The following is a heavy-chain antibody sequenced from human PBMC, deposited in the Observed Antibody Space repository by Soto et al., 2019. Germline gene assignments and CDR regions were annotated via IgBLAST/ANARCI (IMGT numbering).Heavy chain of an antibody. Sequence: QLQLQESGPGLVKPSETLSLTCTVSGGSISSYYWSWIRQPPGKGLEWIGYIYYSGSTNNNPSLKSRDTIPVDTSKIQFSLKLSSVTAADTAVYYCARRWGRTFDYWGQGTLVTVSS. CDR1: GGSISSYY. J-gene: IGHJ4*02. D-gene: IGHD7-27*01. V-gene: IGHV4-59*08. CDR3: ARRWGRTFDY. CDR2: IYYSGST.